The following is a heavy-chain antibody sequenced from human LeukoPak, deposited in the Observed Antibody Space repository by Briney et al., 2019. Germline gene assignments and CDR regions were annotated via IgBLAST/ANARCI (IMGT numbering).Heavy chain of an antibody. CDR2: IYYSGST. V-gene: IGHV4-31*03. J-gene: IGHJ4*02. CDR3: ARRSLTTVVTLHYHDYYFDY. CDR1: GGSISSGGYY. Sequence: PSETLSLTCTVSGGSISSGGYYRSWIRHHPGKGLEWIGYIYYSGSTYYNPSLKSRVTISVDTSKNQFSLKLSSVTAADTAVYYCARRSLTTVVTLHYHDYYFDYWGQGTLVTVSS. D-gene: IGHD4-23*01.